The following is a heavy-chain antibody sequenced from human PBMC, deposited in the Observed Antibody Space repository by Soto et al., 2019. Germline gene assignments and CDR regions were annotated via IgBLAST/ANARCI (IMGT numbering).Heavy chain of an antibody. CDR2: ISAYNGNT. Sequence: QVQLVQSGAEVKKPGASVKVSCKASGYTFTSYGISWVRQAPGQGLEWMGWISAYNGNTNYAQKLQGRVTMTTDTSSSTAYMELRSLRSDDTAVYYCARRSSSSSSYYYYGMDVWGQGTTVTVSS. V-gene: IGHV1-18*01. J-gene: IGHJ6*02. CDR3: ARRSSSSSSYYYYGMDV. CDR1: GYTFTSYG. D-gene: IGHD6-6*01.